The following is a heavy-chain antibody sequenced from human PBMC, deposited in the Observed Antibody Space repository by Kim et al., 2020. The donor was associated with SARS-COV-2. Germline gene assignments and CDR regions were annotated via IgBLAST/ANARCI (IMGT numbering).Heavy chain of an antibody. D-gene: IGHD3-10*01. J-gene: IGHJ5*02. CDR3: AKDRSPVRGAWFDP. V-gene: IGHV3-23*01. Sequence: ADSVKGRFTISRDNSKNTLYLQMNSLRAEDTAVYYCAKDRSPVRGAWFDPWGQGTLVTVSS.